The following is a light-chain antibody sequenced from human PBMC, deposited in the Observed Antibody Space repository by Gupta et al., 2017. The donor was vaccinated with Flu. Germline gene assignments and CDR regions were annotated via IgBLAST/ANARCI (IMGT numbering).Light chain of an antibody. J-gene: IGKJ2*01. CDR1: QAIGNY. CDR2: QAS. CDR3: QQFDDLPRT. Sequence: DIQMTESPSSLSASVGDTVTITCQASQAIGNYVNWYQQKPGKAPKLLIYQASKLDTGVPSRFSGSESGTDFTFTITSLQPEDIATYYCQQFDDLPRTFGQGTQLEIK. V-gene: IGKV1-33*01.